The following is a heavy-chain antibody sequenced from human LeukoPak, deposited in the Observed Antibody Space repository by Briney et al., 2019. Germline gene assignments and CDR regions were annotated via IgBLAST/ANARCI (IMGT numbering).Heavy chain of an antibody. CDR3: ARMSSGVVRNFDL. CDR2: IYYSGST. D-gene: IGHD3-3*01. J-gene: IGHJ2*01. Sequence: PSETLSLTCTVSGGSISSSSYYWGWIRQPPGKGLEWIGSIYYSGSTYYNPSLKSRVTISVDTSKNQFSLKLSSVTAADTAVYYCARMSSGVVRNFDLWGRGTLVTVSS. CDR1: GGSISSSSYY. V-gene: IGHV4-39*01.